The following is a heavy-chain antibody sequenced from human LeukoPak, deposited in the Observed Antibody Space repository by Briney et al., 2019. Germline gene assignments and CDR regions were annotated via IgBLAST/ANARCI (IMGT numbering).Heavy chain of an antibody. CDR2: INHSGST. CDR3: ARLRRYCSGGSCYAETPVYYYYMDV. V-gene: IGHV4-34*01. Sequence: SETLSLTCAVYGGSFSGYYWSWIRQPPGKGLEWIGEINHSGSTNCNPSLKSRVTISVDTSKNQFSLKLSSVTAADTAVYYCARLRRYCSGGSCYAETPVYYYYMDVWGKGTTVTVSS. CDR1: GGSFSGYY. D-gene: IGHD2-15*01. J-gene: IGHJ6*03.